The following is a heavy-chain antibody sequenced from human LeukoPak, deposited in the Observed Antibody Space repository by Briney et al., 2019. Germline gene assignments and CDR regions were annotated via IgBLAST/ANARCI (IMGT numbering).Heavy chain of an antibody. CDR3: AKAATIVVVPAAISY. J-gene: IGHJ4*02. V-gene: IGHV3-23*01. Sequence: PGGTLRLSCAASGFTFSIYGMSWVRQAPGRGLEWVSAMSGSGGSTYYADSVKGRFTISRDNSKNTLYLQMNSLRAEDTAVYYCAKAATIVVVPAAISYWGQGTLVTVSS. D-gene: IGHD2-2*01. CDR2: MSGSGGST. CDR1: GFTFSIYG.